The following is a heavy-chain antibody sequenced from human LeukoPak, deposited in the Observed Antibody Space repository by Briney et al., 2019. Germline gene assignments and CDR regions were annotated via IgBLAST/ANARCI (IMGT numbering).Heavy chain of an antibody. CDR2: ISSSSSTI. D-gene: IGHD3-16*01. J-gene: IGHJ4*02. CDR1: GFTFSSYT. V-gene: IGHV3-48*01. CDR3: ARVHKGELYPTRDY. Sequence: GGSLRLSCAASGFTFSSYTMSWVRQAPGKGLEWVSYISSSSSTIYYADSVKGRFTISRDNAKNSLYLQMNSLRAEDTAVYYCARVHKGELYPTRDYWGQGTLVTVSS.